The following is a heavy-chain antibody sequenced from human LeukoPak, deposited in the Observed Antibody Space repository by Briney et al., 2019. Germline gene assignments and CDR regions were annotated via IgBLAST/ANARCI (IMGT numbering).Heavy chain of an antibody. D-gene: IGHD1-26*01. J-gene: IGHJ1*01. CDR3: AREVGGTTLDFQH. CDR2: INPNSGGT. V-gene: IGHV1-2*06. CDR1: GYTFTDYH. Sequence: GASVKVSYKASGYTFTDYHMHWVRQAPGQGLKWMGRINPNSGGTNYAQKFQGRVTMTRDTSISTAYMELSRLRFDDTAVYHCAREVGGTTLDFQHWGQGTLVTVSS.